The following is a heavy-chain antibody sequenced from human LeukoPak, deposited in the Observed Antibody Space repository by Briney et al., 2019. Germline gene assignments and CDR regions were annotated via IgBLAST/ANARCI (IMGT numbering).Heavy chain of an antibody. D-gene: IGHD3-9*01. CDR1: GGSFSGYY. CDR3: ARLGRLPSIHLRYFDWFPPGPFDY. V-gene: IGHV4-34*01. Sequence: PSETLSLTCAVYGGSFSGYYWSWIRQPPGKGLEWIGEINHSGSTNYNPSLKSRVTISVDTSKNQFSLKLSSVTAADTAVYYCARLGRLPSIHLRYFDWFPPGPFDYWGQGTLVTVSS. CDR2: INHSGST. J-gene: IGHJ4*02.